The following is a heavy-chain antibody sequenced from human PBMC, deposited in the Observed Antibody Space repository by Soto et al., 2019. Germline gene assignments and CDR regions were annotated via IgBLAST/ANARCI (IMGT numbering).Heavy chain of an antibody. D-gene: IGHD2-21*01. J-gene: IGHJ1*01. CDR1: GFNVKTTY. Sequence: GGSLRLSCAASGFNVKTTYMTWVRQAPGGGLEWVSVIHNSGATYYADSVKGRFTIYKDNSKNTVYLQMSSLRAEDTAMYYCAREYSYSYPAWGQGTLVTVSS. V-gene: IGHV3-53*01. CDR2: IHNSGAT. CDR3: AREYSYSYPA.